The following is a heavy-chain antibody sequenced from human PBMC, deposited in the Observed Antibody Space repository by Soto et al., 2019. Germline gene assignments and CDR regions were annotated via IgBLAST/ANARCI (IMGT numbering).Heavy chain of an antibody. Sequence: PGGSLRLSCAASGFTFSSYAMSWVRQAPGKGLEWVSAISGSGGSTYYADSVKGRFTISRDNSKNTLYLQMNSLRAEDTAVYYCAKSLNRFGGVIGPTFDYWGQGTLVTVSS. J-gene: IGHJ4*02. V-gene: IGHV3-23*01. CDR2: ISGSGGST. CDR3: AKSLNRFGGVIGPTFDY. CDR1: GFTFSSYA. D-gene: IGHD3-16*02.